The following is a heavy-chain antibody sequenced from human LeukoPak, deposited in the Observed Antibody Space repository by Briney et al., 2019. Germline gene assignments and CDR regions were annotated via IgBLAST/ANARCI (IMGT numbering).Heavy chain of an antibody. CDR1: GFTFSTHA. CDR2: IWFDGKNT. V-gene: IGHV3-33*01. D-gene: IGHD2-2*02. Sequence: PGGSLRLSCAASGFTFSTHAMHWVRQAPAKGLEWVAMIWFDGKNTHYVDSVKGRFTISRDNAKNSLYLQMNSLRAEDTAVYYCARDGRYCSSTSCYISAFDIWGQGTMVTVSS. CDR3: ARDGRYCSSTSCYISAFDI. J-gene: IGHJ3*02.